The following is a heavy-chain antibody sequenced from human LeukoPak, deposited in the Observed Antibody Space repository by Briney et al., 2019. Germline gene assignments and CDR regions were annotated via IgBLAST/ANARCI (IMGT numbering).Heavy chain of an antibody. D-gene: IGHD3-3*01. CDR2: ISWNSGSI. CDR3: AKAERFLEWLSH. Sequence: QPGGSLRLSCAASGFTFSSYAMSWVRQAPGKGLEWVSGISWNSGSIGYADSVKGRFTISRDNAKNSLYLQMNSLRAEDTALYYCAKAERFLEWLSHWGQGTLVTVSS. J-gene: IGHJ4*02. V-gene: IGHV3-9*01. CDR1: GFTFSSYA.